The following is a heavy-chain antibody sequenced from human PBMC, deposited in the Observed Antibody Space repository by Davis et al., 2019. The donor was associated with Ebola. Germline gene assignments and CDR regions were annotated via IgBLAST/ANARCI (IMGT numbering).Heavy chain of an antibody. CDR2: IYYSGST. CDR3: ARIYGRNYGMDV. D-gene: IGHD3-10*01. CDR1: GGSISSYY. J-gene: IGHJ6*02. V-gene: IGHV4-59*12. Sequence: PSETLSLTCTVSGGSISSYYWSWIRQPPGKGLEWIGYIYYSGSTYYNPSLKSRVTISVDRSKNQFSLKLSSVTAADTAVYYCARIYGRNYGMDVWGQGTTVTVSS.